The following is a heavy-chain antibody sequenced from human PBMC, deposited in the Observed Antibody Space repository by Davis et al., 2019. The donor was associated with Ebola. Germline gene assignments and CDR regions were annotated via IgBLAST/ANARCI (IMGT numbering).Heavy chain of an antibody. CDR1: GGSISSYY. CDR2: IYYSGST. Sequence: SETLSLTCTVSGGSISSYYWSWIRQPPGKGLEWIGYIYYSGSTNYNPPLKSRVTISVDTSKNQFSLKLSSVTAADTAVYYCARRVVVAATRIDYWGQGTLVTVSS. CDR3: ARRVVVAATRIDY. D-gene: IGHD2-15*01. J-gene: IGHJ4*02. V-gene: IGHV4-59*12.